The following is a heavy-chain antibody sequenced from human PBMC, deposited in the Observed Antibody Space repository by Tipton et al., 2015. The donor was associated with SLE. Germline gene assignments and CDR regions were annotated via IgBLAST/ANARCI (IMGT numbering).Heavy chain of an antibody. Sequence: TLSLTCTVSGGSVTTSGYFWSWVRQHRGKGLEWIGCISYDGRTKYKPSLKSRLIISLDTSKNQFSLRLSSVTAADTAVYFCARGPNWGLYDAFDVWGQGTMVSVSS. CDR1: GGSVTTSGYF. J-gene: IGHJ3*01. CDR2: ISYDGRT. D-gene: IGHD7-27*01. V-gene: IGHV4-31*03. CDR3: ARGPNWGLYDAFDV.